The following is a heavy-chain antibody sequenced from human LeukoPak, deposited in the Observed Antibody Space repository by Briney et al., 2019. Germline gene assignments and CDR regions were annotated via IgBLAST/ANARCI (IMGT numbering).Heavy chain of an antibody. CDR2: ISSSSSTI. Sequence: GGSLRLSCAASGFTFSSYSMNWVRQAPGKGLEWVSYISSSSSTIYYADSVKGRFTISRDNSKNTLYLQMNSLRAEDTAVYYCARVVGGYQLLLGPSDYWGQGTLVTVSS. J-gene: IGHJ4*02. D-gene: IGHD2-2*01. CDR3: ARVVGGYQLLLGPSDY. V-gene: IGHV3-48*01. CDR1: GFTFSSYS.